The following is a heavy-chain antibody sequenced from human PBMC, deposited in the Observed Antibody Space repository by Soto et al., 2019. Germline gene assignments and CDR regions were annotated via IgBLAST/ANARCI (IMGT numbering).Heavy chain of an antibody. Sequence: ASVKVSCKASGYTFTSYAMHWVRQAPGQRLEWMGWINAGNGNTKYSQKFQGRVTITRDTSASTAYMELSSLRSEDTAVYYCARGGRVAVDGKLFYFWGQGTPVTVSS. D-gene: IGHD6-19*01. CDR2: INAGNGNT. CDR3: ARGGRVAVDGKLFYF. CDR1: GYTFTSYA. V-gene: IGHV1-3*01. J-gene: IGHJ4*02.